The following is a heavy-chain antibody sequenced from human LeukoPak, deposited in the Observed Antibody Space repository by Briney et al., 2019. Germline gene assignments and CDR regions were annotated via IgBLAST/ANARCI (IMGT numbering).Heavy chain of an antibody. Sequence: GASVKVSCKASGYTFTSDYMHWVRQAPGQGLEWMGIINPSGGSTIYAQKFQGRVTMTRDTSTSTVYMELSSLRSEATAVYYCAGVREWELLKGNWFDPWGQGTLVTVSS. CDR1: GYTFTSDY. V-gene: IGHV1-46*03. CDR2: INPSGGST. J-gene: IGHJ5*02. CDR3: AGVREWELLKGNWFDP. D-gene: IGHD1-26*01.